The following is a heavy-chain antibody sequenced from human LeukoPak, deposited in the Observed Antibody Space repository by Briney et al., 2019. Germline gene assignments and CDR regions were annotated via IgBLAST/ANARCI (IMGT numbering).Heavy chain of an antibody. CDR3: ARVQMRGYYGSGSYFNAFDI. V-gene: IGHV4-4*07. J-gene: IGHJ3*02. CDR2: IYTSGST. CDR1: GGSISSYY. Sequence: SETLSLTCTVSGGSISSYYWSWIRQPAGKGLEWIGRIYTSGSTNYNPSLKSRVTMSVDTSKNQFSLKLSSVTAADTAVYYCARVQMRGYYGSGSYFNAFDIWGQGTMVTVSS. D-gene: IGHD3-10*01.